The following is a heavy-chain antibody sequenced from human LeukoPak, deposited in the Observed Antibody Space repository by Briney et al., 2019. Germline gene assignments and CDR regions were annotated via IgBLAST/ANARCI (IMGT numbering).Heavy chain of an antibody. V-gene: IGHV3-21*01. CDR2: ISSSSSYI. D-gene: IGHD3-22*01. Sequence: GGSLRLSCAASGFTFSSYSMNWVRQAPGKGLEWVSSISSSSSYIYYADSVKGRFTISRDNAKNSLYLQMNSLRAEDTAVYYCGRDGSDLYYYDSSGYLDYWGQGTLVTVSS. J-gene: IGHJ4*02. CDR3: GRDGSDLYYYDSSGYLDY. CDR1: GFTFSSYS.